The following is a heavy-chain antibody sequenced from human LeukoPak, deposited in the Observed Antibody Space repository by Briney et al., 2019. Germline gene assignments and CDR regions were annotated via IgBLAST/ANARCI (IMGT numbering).Heavy chain of an antibody. Sequence: GEPLKTSFKVSGSGLTSNWIGWVRRMPGKGLEWMGIIYPGDSDTRYSPSFQGQVTISADKSISTAYLQWSSLKASDTAMYYCARRCSGDWFDPWGQGTLVTVSS. D-gene: IGHD3-10*02. CDR1: GSGLTSNW. CDR3: ARRCSGDWFDP. CDR2: IYPGDSDT. V-gene: IGHV5-51*01. J-gene: IGHJ5*02.